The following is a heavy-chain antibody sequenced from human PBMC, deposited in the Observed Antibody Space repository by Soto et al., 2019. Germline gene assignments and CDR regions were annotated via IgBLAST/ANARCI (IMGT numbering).Heavy chain of an antibody. V-gene: IGHV3-23*01. D-gene: IGHD5-12*01. CDR2: ISGSGGST. CDR3: AKDQSGYPVSGLYY. J-gene: IGHJ4*02. CDR1: GFTFSSYA. Sequence: EVQLLESGGGSVQPGGSLRLSCAASGFTFSSYAMSWVRQAPGKGLEWVSAISGSGGSTYYADSVKGRFTISRDNSKNTLYLQMNSLRAEDTAVYYCAKDQSGYPVSGLYYWGQGTLVTVSS.